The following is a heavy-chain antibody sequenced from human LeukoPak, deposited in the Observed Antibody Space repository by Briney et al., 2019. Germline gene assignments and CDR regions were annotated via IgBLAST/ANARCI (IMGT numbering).Heavy chain of an antibody. CDR1: AGTFSSYA. V-gene: IGHV1-69*04. Sequence: SVKVSCKASAGTFSSYAISWGRQAPGQGLEWMGRIIPSLGIANYAQKFQGRVTITADKSTSTAYIQLSSLIFEDTAVYYCDRDSSGRSCHKHWGQGNLVTVSS. CDR2: IIPSLGIA. D-gene: IGHD2-15*01. J-gene: IGHJ4*02. CDR3: DRDSSGRSCHKH.